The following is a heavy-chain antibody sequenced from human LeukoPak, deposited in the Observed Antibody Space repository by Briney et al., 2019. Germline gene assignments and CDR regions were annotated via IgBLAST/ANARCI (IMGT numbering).Heavy chain of an antibody. CDR1: GGTFSSYA. Sequence: GASVKVSCKASGGTFSSYAISWVRQAPGQGLEWMGRIIPILGIANYAQKFQGRVTITADKSTSTAYMELSSLRSEDTAVYYCARDHEEGAGTSSTFGYWGQGTLVTVSS. V-gene: IGHV1-69*04. J-gene: IGHJ4*02. CDR3: ARDHEEGAGTSSTFGY. CDR2: IIPILGIA. D-gene: IGHD2-2*01.